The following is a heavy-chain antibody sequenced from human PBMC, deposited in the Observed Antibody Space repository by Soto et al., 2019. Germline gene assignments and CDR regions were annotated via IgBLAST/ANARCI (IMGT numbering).Heavy chain of an antibody. Sequence: PGGSLRLSCAASGFTFSSYWMSWVRQAPGKGLEWVANIKQDGSEKYYVDSVKGRFTISRDNAKNSLYLQMNSLRAEDTAVYHCAKDPWAQQLENQYYYYMDVWGKGTTVTVSS. V-gene: IGHV3-7*05. CDR1: GFTFSSYW. D-gene: IGHD6-13*01. CDR2: IKQDGSEK. CDR3: AKDPWAQQLENQYYYYMDV. J-gene: IGHJ6*03.